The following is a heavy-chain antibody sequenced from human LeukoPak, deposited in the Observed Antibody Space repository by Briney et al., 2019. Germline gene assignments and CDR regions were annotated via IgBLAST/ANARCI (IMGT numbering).Heavy chain of an antibody. CDR3: AKDNSGWSFDY. CDR2: IRHDGSDK. D-gene: IGHD6-19*01. J-gene: IGHJ4*02. Sequence: GGSLRLSCAASGFTFSSYGMHWVRQAPGKGVEGVAFIRHDGSDKYYADSVKGRFTISRDNSKNTLYLQMNSLRAEDTVVYYCAKDNSGWSFDYWGQGTLVTVSS. V-gene: IGHV3-30*02. CDR1: GFTFSSYG.